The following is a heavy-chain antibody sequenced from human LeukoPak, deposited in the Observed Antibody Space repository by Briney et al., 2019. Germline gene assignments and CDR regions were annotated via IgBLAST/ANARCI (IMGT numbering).Heavy chain of an antibody. CDR1: GFTFSSYA. CDR2: ISGSGGST. D-gene: IGHD6-13*01. J-gene: IGHJ6*02. Sequence: GGSLRLSCAASGFTFSSYAMSWVRQAPGKGLEWVSAISGSGGSTYYADSVKGRFTISRDNSKNTLYLQMNSLRAEDTAVYYFAKGTAASPHYYYYGMDVWGQGTTVTVSS. CDR3: AKGTAASPHYYYYGMDV. V-gene: IGHV3-23*01.